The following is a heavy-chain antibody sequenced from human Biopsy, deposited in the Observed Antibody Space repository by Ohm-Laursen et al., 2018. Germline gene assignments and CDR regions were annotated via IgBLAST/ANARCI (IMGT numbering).Heavy chain of an antibody. J-gene: IGHJ5*01. Sequence: GPTFTDAWMHWVRQAPGKGLVWVPRSNTDGSHTNYADSVKGRFTTSTDNAKNTLYLYMSSLTVEDTAVYFCARDASQGFDSWGQGTLVTVSS. CDR2: SNTDGSHT. CDR3: ARDASQGFDS. CDR1: GPTFTDAW. V-gene: IGHV3-74*01.